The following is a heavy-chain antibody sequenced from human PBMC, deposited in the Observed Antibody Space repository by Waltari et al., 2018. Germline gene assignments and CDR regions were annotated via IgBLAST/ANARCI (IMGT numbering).Heavy chain of an antibody. Sequence: EVQLVESGGGLVQPGGSLRLSCAASGFTLSSFWMNWVRQTPGKGLEWVAGIKQDVSKKYYADSLKGRFTSSRDNAKNSLYLQMNSLRAEDTAVYYCATSGWYCFDYWGQGTLVTVSS. D-gene: IGHD6-19*01. J-gene: IGHJ4*02. CDR1: GFTLSSFW. CDR3: ATSGWYCFDY. V-gene: IGHV3-7*01. CDR2: IKQDVSKK.